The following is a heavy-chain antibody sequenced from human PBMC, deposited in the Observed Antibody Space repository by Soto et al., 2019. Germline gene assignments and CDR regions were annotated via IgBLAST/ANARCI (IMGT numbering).Heavy chain of an antibody. CDR1: GFTFSTSW. Sequence: GGSLRLSCAASGFTFSTSWMHWVRQAPGKGLVWVSRINQDGSSTHFADSVKGRFTISRDNANNTLYLQMNNLRAEDTAVYYCARGPFYRSSWLDYWGQGAPVTVSS. V-gene: IGHV3-74*01. CDR3: ARGPFYRSSWLDY. CDR2: INQDGSST. D-gene: IGHD6-13*01. J-gene: IGHJ4*02.